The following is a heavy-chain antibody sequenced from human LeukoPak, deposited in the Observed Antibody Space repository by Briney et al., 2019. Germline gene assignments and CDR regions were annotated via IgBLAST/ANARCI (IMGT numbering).Heavy chain of an antibody. V-gene: IGHV3-66*01. D-gene: IGHD4-17*01. CDR1: GFTVSSNY. CDR2: IYSGGST. CDR3: ARDSLYGDYRNYYYYYGMDV. Sequence: GGSLRLSCAASGFTVSSNYMSWVRQAPGKGLEWVSVIYSGGSTYYADSVKGRFTISRDNSKNTLYLQVNSLRAEDTAVYYCARDSLYGDYRNYYYYYGMDVWGQGTTVTVSS. J-gene: IGHJ6*02.